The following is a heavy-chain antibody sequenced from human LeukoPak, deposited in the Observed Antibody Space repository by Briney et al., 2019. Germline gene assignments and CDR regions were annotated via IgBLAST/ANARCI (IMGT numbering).Heavy chain of an antibody. Sequence: EASVKVSCKASGGTFSSYAISWVRQAPGQGLEWMGGIIPIFGTADYAQKFQGRFTITADESTSTAYMELSSLRSEDTAVYYCARDPFPRYDFWSGYYIGYWGQGTLVTVSS. CDR2: IIPIFGTA. V-gene: IGHV1-69*13. J-gene: IGHJ4*02. CDR3: ARDPFPRYDFWSGYYIGY. CDR1: GGTFSSYA. D-gene: IGHD3/OR15-3a*01.